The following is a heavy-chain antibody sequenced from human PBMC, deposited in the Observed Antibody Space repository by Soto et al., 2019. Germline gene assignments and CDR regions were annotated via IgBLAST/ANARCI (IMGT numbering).Heavy chain of an antibody. D-gene: IGHD3-22*01. CDR2: IYXXXSX. J-gene: IGHJ4*02. Sequence: WVRQMPGEGLEWIGSIYXXXSXYXTXSXXXXVTISVDTSKNQFSLKLSSVTAADTALYYCARNYYDSSGYYYLDYWGQGTLVTVSS. CDR3: ARNYYDSSGYYYLDY. V-gene: IGHV4-38-2*01.